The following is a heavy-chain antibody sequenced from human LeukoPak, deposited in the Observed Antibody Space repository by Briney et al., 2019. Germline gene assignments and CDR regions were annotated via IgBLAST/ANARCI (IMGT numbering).Heavy chain of an antibody. Sequence: GGSLRLSCAASGFSFRMSWVRQAPGKGLEWVANIKEDGSDKYYVNSVKGRFTISRDTAKNSLYLQMNSLRAEDTAVYYCARDTYGPYDYRGQGTLVTVSS. CDR3: ARDTYGPYDY. V-gene: IGHV3-7*01. J-gene: IGHJ4*02. D-gene: IGHD4-17*01. CDR2: IKEDGSDK. CDR1: GFSFR.